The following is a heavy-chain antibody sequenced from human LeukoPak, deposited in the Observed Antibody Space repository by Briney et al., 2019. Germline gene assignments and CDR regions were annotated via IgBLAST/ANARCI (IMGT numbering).Heavy chain of an antibody. D-gene: IGHD3-22*01. CDR3: AKDYYDSSGYYPTRAFDI. Sequence: GGSLRLSCVASGFTFRSYAMSWVRQAPGKGLEWVSSISGSGGDTDYGDSVKGRFTISRDNSKNTLYLQMNSLRAEDTAVYYCAKDYYDSSGYYPTRAFDIWGQGTMVTVSS. J-gene: IGHJ3*02. CDR1: GFTFRSYA. V-gene: IGHV3-23*01. CDR2: ISGSGGDT.